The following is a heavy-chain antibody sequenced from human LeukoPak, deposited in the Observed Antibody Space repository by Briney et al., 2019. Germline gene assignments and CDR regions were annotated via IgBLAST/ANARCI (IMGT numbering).Heavy chain of an antibody. D-gene: IGHD5-18*01. Sequence: SETLSLTCTVSGGSISSYYWSWIRHPPGKGLEWIGYIYYSGSTNYNPSLKSRVTISVDTSKNQFSLKLSSVTAADTAVYYCARESDTAMNDYWGQGTLVTVSS. CDR2: IYYSGST. CDR3: ARESDTAMNDY. J-gene: IGHJ4*02. CDR1: GGSISSYY. V-gene: IGHV4-59*01.